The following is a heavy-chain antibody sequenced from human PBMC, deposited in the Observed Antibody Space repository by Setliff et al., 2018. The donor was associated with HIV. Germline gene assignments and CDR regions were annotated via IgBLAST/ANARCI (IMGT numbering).Heavy chain of an antibody. CDR1: GFTFNSYA. V-gene: IGHV3-23*01. D-gene: IGHD1-1*01. CDR3: ANRLRGYNKWYYFDY. CDR2: MSGSTGDT. J-gene: IGHJ4*02. Sequence: GGSLRLSCAASGFTFNSYAMSWVRHAPGKGLEWVATMSGSTGDTYYADSLKGRFTISRDNSKNTLSLQMNSLGAEDTAVSYCANRLRGYNKWYYFDYWGQGTLVTVSS.